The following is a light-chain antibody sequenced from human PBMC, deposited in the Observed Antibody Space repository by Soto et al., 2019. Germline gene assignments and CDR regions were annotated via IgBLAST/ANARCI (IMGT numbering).Light chain of an antibody. V-gene: IGLV2-14*01. Sequence: QSVLTQPASVSGSPGQSITISCTGTSSDVGGYNYVSWYQEHPGKAPKLMIYDVSNRTSGVSNRFSGSKSGNTASLTISGLQAEDEADYYCSSYTTDSTYVFGTGTKLTVL. CDR1: SSDVGGYNY. J-gene: IGLJ1*01. CDR2: DVS. CDR3: SSYTTDSTYV.